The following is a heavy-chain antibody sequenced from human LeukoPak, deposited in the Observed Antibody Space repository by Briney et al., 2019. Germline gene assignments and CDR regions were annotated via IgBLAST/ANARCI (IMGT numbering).Heavy chain of an antibody. V-gene: IGHV3-74*01. D-gene: IGHD3-16*01. CDR2: INSDGSST. Sequence: GGSLRLSCAASGFTFSSYWMHWVRQAPGKGLVWVSRINSDGSSTSYADSVKGRFTISRDNAENTLYLQMNSLRAEDTAVYYCARMGHVGYSMDVWGQGTTVTVSS. CDR3: ARMGHVGYSMDV. J-gene: IGHJ6*02. CDR1: GFTFSSYW.